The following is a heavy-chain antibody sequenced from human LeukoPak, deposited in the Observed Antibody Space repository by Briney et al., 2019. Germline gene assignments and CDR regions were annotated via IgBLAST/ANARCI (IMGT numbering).Heavy chain of an antibody. CDR1: GYTFTSYY. Sequence: ASVKVSCKASGYTFTSYYMHWVRQAPGQGLEWMGIINPSGGSTSYAQKFQGRVTMTRDTSTSTVYMELSSLRSEDTAAYFCASPSSGYHLYFDYWGQGTLVTVSS. V-gene: IGHV1-46*01. J-gene: IGHJ4*02. CDR3: ASPSSGYHLYFDY. CDR2: INPSGGST. D-gene: IGHD3-22*01.